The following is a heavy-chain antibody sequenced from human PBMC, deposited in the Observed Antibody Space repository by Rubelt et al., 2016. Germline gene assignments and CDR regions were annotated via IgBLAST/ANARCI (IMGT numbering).Heavy chain of an antibody. CDR3: ASDGREQWLVPEFDY. J-gene: IGHJ4*02. CDR1: GFTFSSYA. D-gene: IGHD6-19*01. Sequence: QVQLVESGGGVVQPGRSLRLSCAASGFTFSSYAMHWVRQAPGKGLEWVAVISYDGSNKYYADSVKCRFTISTDTSKNTMYLQVNSLRAEDAAVYYCASDGREQWLVPEFDYWGQGTLVTVSS. V-gene: IGHV3-30*04. CDR2: ISYDGSNK.